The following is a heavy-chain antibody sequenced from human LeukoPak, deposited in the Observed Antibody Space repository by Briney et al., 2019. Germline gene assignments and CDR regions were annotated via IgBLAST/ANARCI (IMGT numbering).Heavy chain of an antibody. CDR1: GFTFSSYG. Sequence: GRSLRLSCAASGFTFSSYGMHWVRQAPGKGLEWVAVISYDGSNKYYADSVKGRFTISRDNSKNTLYLQMNSLRAEDTAVYYCSTRILTERNDYWGQGTLVTVSS. CDR3: STRILTERNDY. J-gene: IGHJ4*02. CDR2: ISYDGSNK. V-gene: IGHV3-30*03. D-gene: IGHD2-15*01.